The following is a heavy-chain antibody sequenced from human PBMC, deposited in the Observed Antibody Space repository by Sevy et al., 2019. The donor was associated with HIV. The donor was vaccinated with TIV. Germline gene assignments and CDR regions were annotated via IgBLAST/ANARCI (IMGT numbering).Heavy chain of an antibody. D-gene: IGHD3-22*01. Sequence: ASVKVSCKASGYTFTSYGISWVRQAPGQGLEWMGWISAYNGNTNYAQKLQGRVTMTTDTSTSTAYMELRSLRSDDTAGYYCARDHCQGGSGYYVTGQYFQHWGQGTLVTVSS. J-gene: IGHJ1*01. CDR1: GYTFTSYG. CDR2: ISAYNGNT. V-gene: IGHV1-18*01. CDR3: ARDHCQGGSGYYVTGQYFQH.